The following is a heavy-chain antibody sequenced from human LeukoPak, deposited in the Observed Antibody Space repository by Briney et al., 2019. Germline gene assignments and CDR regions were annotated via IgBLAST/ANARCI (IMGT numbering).Heavy chain of an antibody. J-gene: IGHJ4*02. V-gene: IGHV4-4*09. CDR2: IYSTGTT. D-gene: IGHD5-24*01. CDR1: GTFVSGFY. Sequence: SETLSLTCTVYGTFVSGFYWTWIRQPPGKGLEWIGFIYSTGTTSYNSSLQSRVTISVDTSKNQFSLKLKSVIAAVTAIYYCGGRWRGTIDYWGQGTLVAVSS. CDR3: GGRWRGTIDY.